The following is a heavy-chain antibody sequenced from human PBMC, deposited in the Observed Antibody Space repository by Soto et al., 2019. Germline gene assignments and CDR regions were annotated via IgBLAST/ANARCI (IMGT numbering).Heavy chain of an antibody. CDR3: ARARRYCSGGSCSSFGVYYYYYMDV. V-gene: IGHV1-2*04. D-gene: IGHD2-15*01. Sequence: ASVTVCCKASVYTFTGYYRHWVRQAPGQGLEWMGWINPNSGGTNYAQKFQGWVTMTRDTSISTAYMELSRLRSDDTAVYYCARARRYCSGGSCSSFGVYYYYYMDVWGKGTTVTVSS. CDR1: VYTFTGYY. CDR2: INPNSGGT. J-gene: IGHJ6*03.